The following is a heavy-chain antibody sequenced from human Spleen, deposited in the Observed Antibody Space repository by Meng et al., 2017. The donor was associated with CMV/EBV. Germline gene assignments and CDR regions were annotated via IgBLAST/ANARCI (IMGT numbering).Heavy chain of an antibody. CDR1: GFTFSSYW. CDR2: IKQDGSEK. J-gene: IGHJ6*02. D-gene: IGHD2-15*01. CDR3: ANHSLHHYYGMDV. V-gene: IGHV3-7*01. Sequence: GGSLRLSCAASGFTFSSYWMSWVRQAPGKGLEWVANIKQDGSEKNYVDSVKGRFTISRDNAKNSLYLKMNSLRAEDTAVYYCANHSLHHYYGMDVWGQGTTVTVSS.